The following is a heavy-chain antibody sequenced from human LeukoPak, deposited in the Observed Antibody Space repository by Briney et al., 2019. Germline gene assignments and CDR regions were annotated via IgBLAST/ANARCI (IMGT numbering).Heavy chain of an antibody. CDR1: GFTFNNYG. V-gene: IGHV3-23*01. CDR2: ISGSGGST. Sequence: PGGSLRLSCAASGFTFNNYGIHYVRQAPGKGLEWVSAISGSGGSTYYADSVKGRFTISRDNSKNTLYLQMNSLRAEDTAVYYCAKGVGATTSPFDYWGQGTLVTVSS. D-gene: IGHD1-26*01. CDR3: AKGVGATTSPFDY. J-gene: IGHJ4*02.